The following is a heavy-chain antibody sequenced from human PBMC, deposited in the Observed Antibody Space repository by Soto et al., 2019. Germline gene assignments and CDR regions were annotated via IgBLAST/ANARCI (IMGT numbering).Heavy chain of an antibody. CDR3: ARDRITIFGVVIYPYGMDV. V-gene: IGHV1-2*02. Sequence: QVQLVQSGAEVKKPGASVKVSCKASGYTFTGYYMHWVRQAPGQGLEWMGWINPNSGGTNYAQKFQGRVTMTRDTSISTAYMELSRLRSDDTAVYYCARDRITIFGVVIYPYGMDVWGQGTTVTVSS. CDR1: GYTFTGYY. J-gene: IGHJ6*02. CDR2: INPNSGGT. D-gene: IGHD3-3*01.